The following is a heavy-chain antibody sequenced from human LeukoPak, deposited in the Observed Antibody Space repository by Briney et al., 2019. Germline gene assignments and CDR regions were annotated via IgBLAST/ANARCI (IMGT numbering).Heavy chain of an antibody. V-gene: IGHV4-59*08. J-gene: IGHJ2*01. Sequence: SQTLSLTCTVSGGSISSYYWSWIRQPPGKGLEWSGYIYYSGSTNYNPSLKSRVTISVDTSKNQFSLKLSSVTAADTAVYYCARSTGTTPVSWYFDLWGRGTLVTV. CDR2: IYYSGST. D-gene: IGHD1-7*01. CDR1: GGSISSYY. CDR3: ARSTGTTPVSWYFDL.